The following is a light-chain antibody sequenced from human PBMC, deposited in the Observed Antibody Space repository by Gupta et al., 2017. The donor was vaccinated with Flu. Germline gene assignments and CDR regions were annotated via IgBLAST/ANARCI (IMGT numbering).Light chain of an antibody. J-gene: IGKJ1*01. CDR2: GAS. CDR3: QHYHNCPRT. V-gene: IGKV3-15*01. CDR1: QSLANN. Sequence: PDTLSVSPGERATLSCRASQSLANNLAWFQQRPGQAPRLLIYGASTRGTNVPARFSGSGSGTDFTLTISSLQSEDFAVYYCQHYHNCPRTFGQGTKVEVK.